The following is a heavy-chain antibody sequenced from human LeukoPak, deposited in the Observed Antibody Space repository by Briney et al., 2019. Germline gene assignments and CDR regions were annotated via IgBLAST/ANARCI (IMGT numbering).Heavy chain of an antibody. CDR3: ARWHYDASDI. CDR1: GGSISSYY. CDR2: IYTGGRT. V-gene: IGHV4-4*07. Sequence: KPSETLSLTCIVSGGSISSYYWSWIRQPAGKGLEWIGRIYTGGRTNYNPSLKSRVTMSVDTSKNQFSLKLSSVTAADTAVYHCARWHYDASDIWGQGTMVTVSS. J-gene: IGHJ3*02.